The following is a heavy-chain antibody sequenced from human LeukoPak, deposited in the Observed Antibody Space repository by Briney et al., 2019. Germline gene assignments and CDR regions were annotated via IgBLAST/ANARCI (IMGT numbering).Heavy chain of an antibody. J-gene: IGHJ4*02. CDR3: ARHNHSDRGGYYYLDY. CDR1: GASLSSYY. D-gene: IGHD3-22*01. Sequence: SETLSLTCTVSGASLSSYYWSWIRQPPGKGLEWIGYIYYSGSTNYNPSLKSRVTISVDTSKNQFSLKLSSVTAADTAVYYCARHNHSDRGGYYYLDYWGQGSLVTVSS. CDR2: IYYSGST. V-gene: IGHV4-59*08.